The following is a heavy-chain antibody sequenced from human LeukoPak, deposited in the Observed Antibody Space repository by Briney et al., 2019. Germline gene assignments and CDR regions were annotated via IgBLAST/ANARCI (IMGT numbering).Heavy chain of an antibody. Sequence: SETLSLTCAVPGYSISSGYYWGWIRQPPGKGLEWIGSIYHSGSTYYNPSLKSRVTISVDTSKNQFSLKLSSVTAADTAVYYCARGPLGYCSSTSCSYYYYGMDVWGKGTTVTVSS. CDR3: ARGPLGYCSSTSCSYYYYGMDV. V-gene: IGHV4-38-2*01. CDR2: IYHSGST. CDR1: GYSISSGYY. D-gene: IGHD2-2*01. J-gene: IGHJ6*04.